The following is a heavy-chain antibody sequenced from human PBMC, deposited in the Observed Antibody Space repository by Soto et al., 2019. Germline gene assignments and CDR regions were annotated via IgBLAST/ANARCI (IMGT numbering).Heavy chain of an antibody. J-gene: IGHJ4*02. D-gene: IGHD3-16*01. CDR3: ASVTFGGIVLAH. CDR2: IYFNGNT. Sequence: SETLSLTWTVSAASFSKYYWTWIRQPPGKGLEWIGYIYFNGNTKYNPSLEGRLTISIDTSKKEFSLKLTSVTAADAAVYYCASVTFGGIVLAHWGQGTLVTVSS. CDR1: AASFSKYY. V-gene: IGHV4-59*01.